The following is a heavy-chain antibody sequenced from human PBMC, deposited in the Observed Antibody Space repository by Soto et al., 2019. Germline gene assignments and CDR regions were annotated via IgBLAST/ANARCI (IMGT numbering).Heavy chain of an antibody. CDR2: ISAHTGQT. Sequence: QVQLVQSGAEVKKPGASVKVSCKASGYTFNTYGYNWVRQAPGQGLEWMGWISAHTGQTNYAQKFQDRVTMTTDTSTSTVYVELRGLRSDDTAVYYCARDNTVTAPYSYYGMDVWGQGTTVTVSS. D-gene: IGHD4-17*01. J-gene: IGHJ6*02. CDR3: ARDNTVTAPYSYYGMDV. V-gene: IGHV1-18*01. CDR1: GYTFNTYG.